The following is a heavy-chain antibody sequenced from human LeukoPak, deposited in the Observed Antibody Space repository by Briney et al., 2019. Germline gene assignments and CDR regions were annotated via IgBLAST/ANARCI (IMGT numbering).Heavy chain of an antibody. J-gene: IGHJ4*02. V-gene: IGHV4-34*01. CDR1: GGSFGGYW. D-gene: IGHD3-22*01. Sequence: SETLSLTCAVYGGSFGGYWWTWIRQPPGKGLQWIGEVNHSGSTNYNPSLKSRVTISVDTSKNQFSLTLRSVTAADSAVYYCARGPTTSYYDGSGYYYFDYWGQGTLVPVSS. CDR2: VNHSGST. CDR3: ARGPTTSYYDGSGYYYFDY.